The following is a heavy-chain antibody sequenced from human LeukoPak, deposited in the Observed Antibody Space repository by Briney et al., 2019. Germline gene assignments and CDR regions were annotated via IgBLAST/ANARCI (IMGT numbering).Heavy chain of an antibody. CDR1: GLTFGDYA. J-gene: IGHJ6*03. CDR2: IRRKAYGGTT. CDR3: TRDPRNYSCYDPYYYYIDV. D-gene: IGHD5-12*01. V-gene: IGHV3-49*04. Sequence: GGSLRLSCTASGLTFGDYAMSWVRQAPGKGLEWVGFIRRKAYGGTTGYAASVKGRFTISRDDSKSIAYLQMNSLKNEDTAVYYCTRDPRNYSCYDPYYYYIDVLGKGTTVTVSS.